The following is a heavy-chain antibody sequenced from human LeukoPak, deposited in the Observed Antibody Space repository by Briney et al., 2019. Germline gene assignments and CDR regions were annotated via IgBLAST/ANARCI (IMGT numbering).Heavy chain of an antibody. CDR2: ISYDGSNK. CDR3: ARETETQRRTRVASDENPRVREPEQLHGGLGY. CDR1: GFTFSSYA. J-gene: IGHJ4*02. V-gene: IGHV3-30*04. D-gene: IGHD1/OR15-1a*01. Sequence: GGSLRLSCAASGFTFSSYAMHWVRQAPGKGLEWVAVISYDGSNKYYADSVKGRFTISRDNSKNTLYLQMNSLRAEDTAVYYCARETETQRRTRVASDENPRVREPEQLHGGLGYWGQGTLVAVSS.